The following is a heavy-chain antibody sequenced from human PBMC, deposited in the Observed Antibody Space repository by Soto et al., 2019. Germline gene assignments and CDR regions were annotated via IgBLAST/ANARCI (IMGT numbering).Heavy chain of an antibody. Sequence: ASVKVSCKASGYTFTSYAMHWVRQAPGQRLEWMGWINAGNGNTKYSQKFQGRVTITRDTSASTAYMELSSLRSEDTAVYYCARDGFADDAFDIWGQGTMVTVSS. CDR2: INAGNGNT. V-gene: IGHV1-3*01. D-gene: IGHD3-10*01. J-gene: IGHJ3*02. CDR1: GYTFTSYA. CDR3: ARDGFADDAFDI.